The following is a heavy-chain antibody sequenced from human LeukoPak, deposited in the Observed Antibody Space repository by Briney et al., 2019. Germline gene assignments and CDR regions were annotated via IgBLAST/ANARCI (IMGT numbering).Heavy chain of an antibody. J-gene: IGHJ4*02. CDR1: RFTFSSYG. CDR3: TTDGVGVEGATYDN. CDR2: IKAKAHGGTI. V-gene: IGHV3-15*01. Sequence: PGGSLRLSCAASRFTFSSYGMHWVRQAPGKGLEWVGRIKAKAHGGTIEYAAPVKGRFTISRDDSKNTLYLQMNSLKTEDTAVYYCTTDGVGVEGATYDNWGQGTLVSVSS. D-gene: IGHD1-26*01.